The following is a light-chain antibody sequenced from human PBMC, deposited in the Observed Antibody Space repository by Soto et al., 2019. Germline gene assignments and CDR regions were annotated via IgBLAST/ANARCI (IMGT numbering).Light chain of an antibody. CDR3: CSYAGSYTVV. V-gene: IGLV2-11*01. CDR1: SSDVGGYTY. Sequence: QSALTQPRSVSGSPGQSVTISCTGTSSDVGGYTYVSWYQQHPGKAPKLMIHDVNKRPSGVPDRFSGSKSGNTASLTISGLQAEDEADYYCCSYAGSYTVVFGGGTKLTVL. J-gene: IGLJ2*01. CDR2: DVN.